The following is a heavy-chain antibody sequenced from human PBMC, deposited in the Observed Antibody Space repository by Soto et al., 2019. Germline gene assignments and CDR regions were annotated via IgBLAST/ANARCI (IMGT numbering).Heavy chain of an antibody. V-gene: IGHV1-8*01. J-gene: IGHJ4*02. CDR1: GYTFTSYD. D-gene: IGHD3-3*01. CDR2: MNPNSGNT. CDR3: ARGRRFYDFWSGYLPAHFDY. Sequence: QVQLVQSGAEVKKPGASVKVSCKASGYTFTSYDINWVRQATGQGLEWMGWMNPNSGNTGYAQKFQGRVTMTRNTSISTVYMELSSLRSEDTAVYYCARGRRFYDFWSGYLPAHFDYWGQGTLVTVSS.